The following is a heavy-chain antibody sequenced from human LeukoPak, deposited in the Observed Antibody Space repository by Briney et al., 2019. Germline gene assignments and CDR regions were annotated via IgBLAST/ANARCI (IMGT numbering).Heavy chain of an antibody. J-gene: IGHJ6*02. V-gene: IGHV3-23*01. D-gene: IGHD5-18*01. CDR1: GFTFSSYA. CDR3: AKGLVGVDTAMRHPGYYGMDV. Sequence: GGSLRLSCAASGFTFSSYAMSWVRQAPGKGLEWVSAISGSGGSTYYADSVKGWFTISRDNSKNTLYLQMNSLRAEDTAVYYCAKGLVGVDTAMRHPGYYGMDVWGQGTTVTVSS. CDR2: ISGSGGST.